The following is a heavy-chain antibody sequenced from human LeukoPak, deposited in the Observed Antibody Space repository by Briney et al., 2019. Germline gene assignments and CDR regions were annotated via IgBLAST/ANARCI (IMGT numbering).Heavy chain of an antibody. V-gene: IGHV4-59*12. J-gene: IGHJ6*03. CDR2: IYYSGST. D-gene: IGHD2-2*01. CDR3: ARGVVVQTRYYYYYMDV. CDR1: GGSISSYY. Sequence: SETLSLTCTVSGGSISSYYWSWIRQPPGKGLEWIGYIYYSGSTNYNPSLKSRVTISVDTSKNQFSLKLSSVTAADTAVYYCARGVVVQTRYYYYYMDVWGKGTTVTVSS.